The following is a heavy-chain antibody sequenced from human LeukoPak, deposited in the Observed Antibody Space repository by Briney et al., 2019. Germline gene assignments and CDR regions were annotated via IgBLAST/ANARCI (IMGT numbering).Heavy chain of an antibody. CDR3: ARGAGGTSVHFDK. D-gene: IGHD3-16*01. J-gene: IGHJ4*02. CDR2: INSDGTDT. CDR1: GFTLSSFW. Sequence: GGSLRLSCATSGFTLSSFWMHWVRQPPGKGLVWVSRINSDGTDTNCADSGKGRFTISRDNYKNTVYLQMNSLTAEDTAVYYCARGAGGTSVHFDKWGQGALVTVSS. V-gene: IGHV3-74*01.